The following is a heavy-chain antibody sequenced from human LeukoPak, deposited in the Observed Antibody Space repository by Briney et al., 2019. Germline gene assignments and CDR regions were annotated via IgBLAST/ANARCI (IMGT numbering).Heavy chain of an antibody. J-gene: IGHJ4*02. CDR1: GYTFTTYG. CDR3: ARDPTEDFWSGFYSYFDF. Sequence: ASVKVSCKASGYTFTTYGLSWVRQAPGQGLEWMGRISTYNGNTNNAQKYEGRDTMTTDTSTSTAYMELTSLRSDDTAVYYCARDPTEDFWSGFYSYFDFWGQGTLVTVSS. V-gene: IGHV1-18*01. CDR2: ISTYNGNT. D-gene: IGHD3-3*01.